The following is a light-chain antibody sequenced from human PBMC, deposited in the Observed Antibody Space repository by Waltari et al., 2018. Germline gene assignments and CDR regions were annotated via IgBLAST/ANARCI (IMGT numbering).Light chain of an antibody. Sequence: EIVLTQSPVTLSLSPGDRATLSCRASQSVSSYLGWYQQKPGQAPRLLIYEASNRATGIPARFSGSGSGTDFTLTIGSLEPEDSAVYYCQQRSNWPALTFGGGTKVEIK. CDR1: QSVSSY. CDR3: QQRSNWPALT. V-gene: IGKV3-11*01. CDR2: EAS. J-gene: IGKJ4*01.